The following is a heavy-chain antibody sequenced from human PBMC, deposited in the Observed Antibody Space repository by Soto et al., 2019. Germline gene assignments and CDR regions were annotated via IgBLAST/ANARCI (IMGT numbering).Heavy chain of an antibody. CDR1: GFSFSSYW. CDR3: GRGSPYTEC. J-gene: IGHJ4*02. D-gene: IGHD3-3*01. Sequence: EVQLVESGGGLVQPGGSLRLSCAASGFSFSSYWMHWVRQAPGKGLVWVSRISSDGSSTTYADSVKGRFTISRDNAKNTLHLRMNRLRAQDTAVCYCGRGSPYTECWGQGSLVPVSS. CDR2: ISSDGSST. V-gene: IGHV3-74*01.